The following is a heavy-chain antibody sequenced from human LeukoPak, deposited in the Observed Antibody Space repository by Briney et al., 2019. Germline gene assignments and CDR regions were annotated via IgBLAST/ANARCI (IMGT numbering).Heavy chain of an antibody. CDR3: ARDTVGYCSSTSCIGFDP. Sequence: PSETLSLTCTVSGGSISSGSYYWSWIRQPAGKGLEWIGYIYYSGSTNYNPSLKSRVTISVDTSKNQFSLKLSSVTAADTAVYYCARDTVGYCSSTSCIGFDPWGQGTLVTVSS. J-gene: IGHJ5*02. V-gene: IGHV4-61*10. D-gene: IGHD2-2*01. CDR1: GGSISSGSYY. CDR2: IYYSGST.